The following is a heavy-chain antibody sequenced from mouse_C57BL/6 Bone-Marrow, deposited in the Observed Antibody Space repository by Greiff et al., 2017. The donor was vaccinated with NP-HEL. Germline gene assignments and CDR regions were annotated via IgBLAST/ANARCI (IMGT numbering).Heavy chain of an antibody. J-gene: IGHJ3*01. CDR2: IDPSDSET. CDR1: GYTFTSYW. D-gene: IGHD4-1*01. V-gene: IGHV1-52*01. Sequence: VQLQQPGAELVRPGSSVKLSCKASGYTFTSYWMHWVKQRPIQGLEWIGNIDPSDSETHYNQKFKDKATLTVDKSSSTAYMQLSSLTSEDSAVYYCARGDWDGWFAYWGQGTLVTVSA. CDR3: ARGDWDGWFAY.